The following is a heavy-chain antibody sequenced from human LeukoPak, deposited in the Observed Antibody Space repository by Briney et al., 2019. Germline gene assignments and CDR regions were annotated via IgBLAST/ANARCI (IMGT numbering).Heavy chain of an antibody. CDR3: ARGGDSYGFDY. J-gene: IGHJ4*02. Sequence: GRSLRLSCAASGFTFSSYSMNWVRQAPGKGLAWVSSISSSSSYMYYADSVKGRFTISRDNAKNSLYLQMNSLRAEDTAVYYCARGGDSYGFDYWGQGTLVTVSS. V-gene: IGHV3-21*01. CDR1: GFTFSSYS. CDR2: ISSSSSYM. D-gene: IGHD5-18*01.